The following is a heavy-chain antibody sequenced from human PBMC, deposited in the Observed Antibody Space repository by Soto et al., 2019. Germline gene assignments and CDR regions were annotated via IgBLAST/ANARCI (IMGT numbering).Heavy chain of an antibody. J-gene: IGHJ4*02. CDR1: AGTFSNYA. CDR2: IIPIFGTP. V-gene: IGHV1-69*01. CDR3: ARDYYDDSGYYY. Sequence: QVQLVQSGAEVKKPGSSVKVSCKGSAGTFSNYAVSWVRQAPGQGLEWVGGIIPIFGTPNYAPKFQGRVTITADESTSTAYMELSSLRSEETASCYCARDYYDDSGYYYWGQGTLVTVSS. D-gene: IGHD3-22*01.